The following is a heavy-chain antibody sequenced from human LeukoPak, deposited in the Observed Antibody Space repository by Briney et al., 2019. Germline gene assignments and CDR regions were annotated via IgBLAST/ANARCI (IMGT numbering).Heavy chain of an antibody. CDR1: GYTFTSYY. J-gene: IGHJ4*02. Sequence: ASVKVSCKAAGYTFTSYYVHWVRQAPGQGLEWMGIINPSGGSTWHADSVRGRFTISRDNSKNTLFMQMNSLRAEDTAVYYCAEDFYDSSGSRYDYWGQGTLVTVSS. CDR3: AEDFYDSSGSRYDY. CDR2: INPSGGST. D-gene: IGHD3-22*01. V-gene: IGHV1-46*04.